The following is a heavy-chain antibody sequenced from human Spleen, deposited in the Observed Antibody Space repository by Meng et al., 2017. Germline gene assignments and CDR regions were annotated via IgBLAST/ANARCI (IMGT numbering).Heavy chain of an antibody. J-gene: IGHJ5*02. CDR2: ISSSGSTI. CDR3: ARAGITMVRGVMAGWFDP. D-gene: IGHD3-10*01. CDR1: GFTFSYYY. Sequence: VGSWVGLVKLGGALRSSCAAPGFTFSYYYMSWSRQAPGKGLEWVSYISSSGSTIYYADSVKGRFTISRDNAKNSLYLQMNSLRAEDTAVYYCARAGITMVRGVMAGWFDPWGQGTLVTVSS. V-gene: IGHV3-11*04.